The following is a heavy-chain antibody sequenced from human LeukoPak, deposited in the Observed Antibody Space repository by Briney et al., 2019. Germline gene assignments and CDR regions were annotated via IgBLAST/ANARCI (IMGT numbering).Heavy chain of an antibody. V-gene: IGHV5-51*01. CDR2: IYPGGSNT. Sequence: GASLKICCVGSGYSFTTYWNGWGGHMPRKSLEWMGSIYPGGSNTRYNRSFQGQVTISVDTSISTAYLQWSTLTAADTAMYYCARRRDERGYKDIFDIWGQGTMVTVSS. J-gene: IGHJ3*02. CDR1: GYSFTTYW. CDR3: ARRRDERGYKDIFDI. D-gene: IGHD5-18*01.